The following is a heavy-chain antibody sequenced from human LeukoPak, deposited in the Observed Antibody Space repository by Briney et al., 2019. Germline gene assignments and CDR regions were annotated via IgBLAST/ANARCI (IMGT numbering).Heavy chain of an antibody. J-gene: IGHJ4*02. CDR1: GFAFSTFA. V-gene: IGHV3-23*01. CDR2: ISAGDKA. CDR3: EKVAPYSYAPEAY. D-gene: IGHD5-18*01. Sequence: GESLPLSCAASGFAFSTFAMIWVRQARGRGLEGVSTISAGDKAYYADPVKARFTISRDDPRTTVHVQMTCLSGEDTAVYYCEKVAPYSYAPEAYWAQGTLVTVSS.